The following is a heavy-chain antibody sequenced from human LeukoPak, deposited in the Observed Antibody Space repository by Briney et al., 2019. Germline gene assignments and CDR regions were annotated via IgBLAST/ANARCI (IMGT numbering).Heavy chain of an antibody. CDR2: ISSSSSYI. CDR3: ARTTYYYDSSGYWGPSYYYYYYMDV. J-gene: IGHJ6*03. CDR1: GFTFSSYS. V-gene: IGHV3-21*01. D-gene: IGHD3-22*01. Sequence: GGSLRLSCAASGFTFSSYSMNWVRQAPGKGLEWVSSISSSSSYIYYADSVKGRFTISRDNAKNSLYLQMNSLRAEDTAVYYCARTTYYYDSSGYWGPSYYYYYYMDVWGKGTTVTVSS.